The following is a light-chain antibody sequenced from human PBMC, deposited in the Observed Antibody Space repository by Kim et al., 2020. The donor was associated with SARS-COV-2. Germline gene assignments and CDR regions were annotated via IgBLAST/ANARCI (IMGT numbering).Light chain of an antibody. CDR1: QSVSSSS. V-gene: IGKV3-20*01. CDR2: GAS. CDR3: QQYGSSPRT. Sequence: SPGERATLSCRASQSVSSSSLAWYQQKPGQAPRLLIYGASSRLTGIPDRFSGSGSGTDFTLTINRLEPENFAVYFCQQYGSSPRTFGQGTKVGIK. J-gene: IGKJ1*01.